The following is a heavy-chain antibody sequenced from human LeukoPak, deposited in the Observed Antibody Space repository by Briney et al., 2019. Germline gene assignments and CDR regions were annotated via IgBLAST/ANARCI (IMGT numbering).Heavy chain of an antibody. V-gene: IGHV3-23*01. J-gene: IGHJ3*02. D-gene: IGHD1-26*01. CDR2: ISGSGGST. CDR3: AKGFKWGARGGHAFDI. CDR1: GFTFSSYA. Sequence: PGGSLRLSCAASGFTFSSYAMSWVRQAPGKGLEWVSAISGSGGSTYYADSVKGRFTISRDNSKNTLYLQMNSLRAEDTAVYYCAKGFKWGARGGHAFDIWGQGTMVTVSS.